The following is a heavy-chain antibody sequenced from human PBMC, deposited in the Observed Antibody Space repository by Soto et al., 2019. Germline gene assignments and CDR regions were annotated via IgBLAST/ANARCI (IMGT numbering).Heavy chain of an antibody. D-gene: IGHD3-16*02. V-gene: IGHV3-21*01. CDR1: GFTFSSYS. J-gene: IGHJ4*02. CDR2: ISSSSSYI. CDR3: AKEAGELSTRSFDY. Sequence: SLRLSCAASGFTFSSYSMNWVRQAPGKGLEWVSSISSSSSYIYYADSVRGRFTISRDNAKNSLYLQMNSLRAEDTAVYYCAKEAGELSTRSFDYWGQGTLVTVSS.